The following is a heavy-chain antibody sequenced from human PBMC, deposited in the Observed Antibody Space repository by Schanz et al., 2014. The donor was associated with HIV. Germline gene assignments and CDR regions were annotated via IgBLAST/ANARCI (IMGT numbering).Heavy chain of an antibody. CDR2: ISESGGRS. J-gene: IGHJ4*02. D-gene: IGHD3-22*01. CDR1: GFAFSNYA. CDR3: AKPEYDSRGNSQSHFDY. V-gene: IGHV3-23*01. Sequence: EVQLLESGGGLVQPGGSLRLSCAASGFAFSNYAMSWVRQAPGKGLEWVSSISESGGRSYYADSVNGRFTISRDNSKNTLYLEMTTLRTEDTAVYYCAKPEYDSRGNSQSHFDYWGQGTLVTVSS.